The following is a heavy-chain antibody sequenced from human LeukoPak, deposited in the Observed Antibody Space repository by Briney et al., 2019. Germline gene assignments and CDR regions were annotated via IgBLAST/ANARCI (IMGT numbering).Heavy chain of an antibody. CDR1: GYRFSNYW. D-gene: IGHD3/OR15-3a*01. V-gene: IGHV5-51*01. CDR2: TGASDT. CDR3: ARHFGTGTPFDF. J-gene: IGHJ4*01. Sequence: GESLKISCQGSGYRFSNYWIAWVRQVPGKGLEWMGVTGASDTRYSPSFEGQVTMAVDKSINTAYLQWSSLKASDTAIYYCARHFGTGTPFDFWGQEPWSPSPQ.